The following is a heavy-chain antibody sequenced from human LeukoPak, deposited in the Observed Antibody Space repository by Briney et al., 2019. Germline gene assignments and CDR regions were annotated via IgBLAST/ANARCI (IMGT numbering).Heavy chain of an antibody. Sequence: GGSLRLSCAASGFTFNYYNMSWVRQAPGKGLEWVSAISGSGGSTYYADSVKGRFTISRDNSKNTLYLQMNSLRAEDTAVYYCAKGPSYYYYYYMDVWGKGTTVTVSS. CDR3: AKGPSYYYYYYMDV. CDR2: ISGSGGST. V-gene: IGHV3-23*01. J-gene: IGHJ6*03. CDR1: GFTFNYYN.